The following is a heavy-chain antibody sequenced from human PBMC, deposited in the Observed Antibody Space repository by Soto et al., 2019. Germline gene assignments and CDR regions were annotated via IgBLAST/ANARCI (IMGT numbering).Heavy chain of an antibody. D-gene: IGHD2-2*02. J-gene: IGHJ6*02. CDR2: INPHTGGT. V-gene: IGHV1-2*02. CDR3: ARSLTEGYCTITGCYTRPLYGMDV. CDR1: GYTFTGYY. Sequence: ASGKVSCKACGYTFTGYYMHWVLEAPGQGLEWMGWINPHTGGTSYAQKFQGRVTVTRDTPTSTAYMELSRLTSDDTAVYYCARSLTEGYCTITGCYTRPLYGMDVWGQGTTLTVSS.